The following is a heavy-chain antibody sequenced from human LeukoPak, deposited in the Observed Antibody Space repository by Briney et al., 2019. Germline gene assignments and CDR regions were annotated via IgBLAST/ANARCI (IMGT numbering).Heavy chain of an antibody. CDR1: GGFISSYY. CDR3: ARALSSDYGGNSWAFDI. Sequence: SETLSLTCTVSGGFISSYYWSWIRQPAGKGLEWIGRIYTSGSTNYNPSLKSRVTMSVDTSKNQFSLRLSSVTAADTAVYYCARALSSDYGGNSWAFDIWGQGTMVTVSS. V-gene: IGHV4-4*07. CDR2: IYTSGST. D-gene: IGHD4-23*01. J-gene: IGHJ3*02.